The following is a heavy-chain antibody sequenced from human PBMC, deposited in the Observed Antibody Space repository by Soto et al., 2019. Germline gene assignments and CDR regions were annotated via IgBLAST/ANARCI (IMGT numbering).Heavy chain of an antibody. CDR2: ISGYNGNT. CDR1: GYSFTTYG. CDR3: AREGPAPYYYHGMDV. J-gene: IGHJ6*02. V-gene: IGHV1-18*01. Sequence: QVQLVQSGGEVKKPGASVKVSCKTSGYSFTTYGISWVRQAPGQGLEWMGWISGYNGNTHYAQKFQGRVSMTTDTSTSTAYMEMRSLRSDDTPVYYCAREGPAPYYYHGMDVWGQGTTVTVSS.